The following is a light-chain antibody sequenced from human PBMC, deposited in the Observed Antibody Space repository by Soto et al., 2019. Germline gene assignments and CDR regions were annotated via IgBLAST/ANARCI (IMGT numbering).Light chain of an antibody. Sequence: QSALTQPPSASGSPGQSVTISRTGSSSDVGGYNYVSWYQQHPGKAPKLMIYDVSKRPSGVPDRFSGSKSGNTASLTVSGLQAEDEADYYCSSYAGSNIVVFGGGTQLTVL. V-gene: IGLV2-8*01. CDR3: SSYAGSNIVV. CDR1: SSDVGGYNY. J-gene: IGLJ2*01. CDR2: DVS.